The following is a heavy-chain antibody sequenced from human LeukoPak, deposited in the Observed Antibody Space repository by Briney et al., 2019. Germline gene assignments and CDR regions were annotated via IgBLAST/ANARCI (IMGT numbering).Heavy chain of an antibody. CDR1: GGSISSYY. D-gene: IGHD3-22*01. V-gene: IGHV4-59*01. CDR2: IYYSGST. J-gene: IGHJ4*02. CDR3: ARGADSSGYFSIFYFDY. Sequence: SETLSLTCTVSGGSISSYYWNWIRQPPGKGLEWIGYIYYSGSTNYNPSLKSRVTISVDTSKNQFSPKLSSVTAADTAVYYCARGADSSGYFSIFYFDYWGQGTLVTVSS.